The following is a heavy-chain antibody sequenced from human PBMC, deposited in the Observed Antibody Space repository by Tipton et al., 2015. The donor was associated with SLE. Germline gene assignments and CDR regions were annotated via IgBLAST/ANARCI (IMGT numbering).Heavy chain of an antibody. V-gene: IGHV3-21*01. CDR1: GFTFSSYS. D-gene: IGHD2-15*01. CDR3: ARELLHYYYYMDV. J-gene: IGHJ6*03. Sequence: SLRLSCAASGFTFSSYSMNWVRQAPGKGLEWVSSISSSSYIYYADSVKGRFTISRDNAKNSLYLQMNSLRAEDTAVYYCARELLHYYYYMDVWGKGTTVTVSS. CDR2: ISSSSYI.